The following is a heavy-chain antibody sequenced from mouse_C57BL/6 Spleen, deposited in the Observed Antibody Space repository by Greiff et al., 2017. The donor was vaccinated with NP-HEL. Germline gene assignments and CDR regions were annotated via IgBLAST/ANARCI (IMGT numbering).Heavy chain of an antibody. J-gene: IGHJ2*01. D-gene: IGHD2-5*01. CDR2: ISYDGSN. CDR3: VYSNWDYFDY. V-gene: IGHV3-6*01. Sequence: ESGPGLVKPSQSLSLTCSVTGYSITSGYYWNWIRQFPGNKLEWMGYISYDGSNNYNPSLKNRISITPDTSKNQFFLKLNSVTTEDPATYYCVYSNWDYFDYWGQGTTLTVSS. CDR1: GYSITSGYY.